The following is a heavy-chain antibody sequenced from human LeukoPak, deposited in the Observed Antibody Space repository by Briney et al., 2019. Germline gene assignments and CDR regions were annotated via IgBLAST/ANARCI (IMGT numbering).Heavy chain of an antibody. CDR3: AKASAVRGYYYYGMDV. D-gene: IGHD3-10*02. Sequence: SCKASGYTFTGYYMHWVRQAPGKGLEWVSAISDSGGITYYADSVKGRFTISRDNSKNTLYLQMNSLRAEDTAIYYCAKASAVRGYYYYGMDVWGQGTTVTVSS. CDR2: ISDSGGIT. V-gene: IGHV3-23*01. J-gene: IGHJ6*02. CDR1: GYTFTGYY.